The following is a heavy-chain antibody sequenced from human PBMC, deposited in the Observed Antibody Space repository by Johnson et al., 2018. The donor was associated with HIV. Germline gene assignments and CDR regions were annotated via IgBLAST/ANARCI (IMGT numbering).Heavy chain of an antibody. V-gene: IGHV3-30*04. J-gene: IGHJ3*02. Sequence: QVQLVESGGGVVQPGRSLRLSCAASGFTFSSYAMHWVRQAPGKGLEWVAVISYDGSNKFYADSVKGRFTISRDNSKNSLYLQMNSLRAEDTAVYYCARGGYNWNDFLNDAFDMWGQGTVVTVSS. CDR1: GFTFSSYA. CDR2: ISYDGSNK. D-gene: IGHD1-1*01. CDR3: ARGGYNWNDFLNDAFDM.